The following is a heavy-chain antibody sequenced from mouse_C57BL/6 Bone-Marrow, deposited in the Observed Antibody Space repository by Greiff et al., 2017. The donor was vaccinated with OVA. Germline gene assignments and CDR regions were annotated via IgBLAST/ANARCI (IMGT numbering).Heavy chain of an antibody. CDR1: GYTFTDYY. Sequence: VQLKQSGPVLVKPGASVKMSCKASGYTFTDYYMNWVKQSHEKSLEWIGVINPYNGGTSYNQKFKGKATLTVDKSSSTAYMELNSLTSEDSAVYYCASTTVVAPRYFDVWGTGTTVTVSS. CDR2: INPYNGGT. V-gene: IGHV1-19*01. J-gene: IGHJ1*03. D-gene: IGHD1-1*01. CDR3: ASTTVVAPRYFDV.